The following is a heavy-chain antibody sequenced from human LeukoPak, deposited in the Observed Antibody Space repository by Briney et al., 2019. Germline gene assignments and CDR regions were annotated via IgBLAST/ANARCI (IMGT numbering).Heavy chain of an antibody. CDR3: AREKDFGVVISPRYYCYYMDV. J-gene: IGHJ6*03. CDR2: IIPILGIA. D-gene: IGHD3-3*01. CDR1: GGTFSSYT. Sequence: SVKVSCKASGGTFSSYTISWVRQAPGQGLEWMGRIIPILGIANYAQKFQGRVTITADKSTSTAYMELSSLRSEDTAVYYCAREKDFGVVISPRYYCYYMDVWGKGTTVTVSS. V-gene: IGHV1-69*04.